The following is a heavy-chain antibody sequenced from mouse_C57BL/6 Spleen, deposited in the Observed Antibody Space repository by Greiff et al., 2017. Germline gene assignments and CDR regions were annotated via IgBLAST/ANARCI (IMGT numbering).Heavy chain of an antibody. V-gene: IGHV14-3*01. CDR2: IDPATGNP. CDR1: GFTIKNSY. CDR3: AICITAVVEASMAAMDY. Sequence: VQLQQSVAELVRPGASVKLSCTASGFTIKNSYMHWVKQRPEQGLEWIGRIDPATGNPKYAPKFQGKATITAATASNTAYLQLSSLTSEDTAIYDCAICITAVVEASMAAMDYWGQGTSVTVSS. J-gene: IGHJ4*01. D-gene: IGHD1-1*01.